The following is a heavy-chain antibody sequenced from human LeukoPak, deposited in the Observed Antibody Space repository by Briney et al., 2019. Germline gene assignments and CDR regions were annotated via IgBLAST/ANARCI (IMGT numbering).Heavy chain of an antibody. V-gene: IGHV4-34*01. D-gene: IGHD2-15*01. J-gene: IGHJ1*01. Sequence: PSETLSLTCAVYGGSFSGYYWSWIRRPPGKGLEWIGEINHSGSTNYNPSLKSRVTISVDTSKNQFSLKLSSVTAADTAVYYCARSTACSGGSCYRAEYFQHWGQGTLVTVSS. CDR2: INHSGST. CDR1: GGSFSGYY. CDR3: ARSTACSGGSCYRAEYFQH.